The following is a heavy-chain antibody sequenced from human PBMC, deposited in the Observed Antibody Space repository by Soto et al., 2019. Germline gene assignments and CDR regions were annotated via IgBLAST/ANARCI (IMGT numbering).Heavy chain of an antibody. Sequence: GSLRLSCAASGFTVNSNYMSWVRQAPGKGLEWIGEINHSGSTNYNPSLKSRVTISVDTSKNQFSLKLSSVTAADTAVYYCARISGWYYYYGMDVWGQGTTVTVSS. CDR2: INHSGST. J-gene: IGHJ6*02. CDR3: ARISGWYYYYGMDV. D-gene: IGHD6-19*01. CDR1: GFTVNSNY. V-gene: IGHV4-34*01.